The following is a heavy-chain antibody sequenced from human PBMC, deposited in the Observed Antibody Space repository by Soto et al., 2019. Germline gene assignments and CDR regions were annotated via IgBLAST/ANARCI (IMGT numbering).Heavy chain of an antibody. J-gene: IGHJ4*02. CDR2: ISAYNGNT. CDR1: GYTFTSYG. V-gene: IGHV1-18*01. D-gene: IGHD5-18*01. Sequence: ASVKVSCKASGYTFTSYGISWVRQAPGQGLEWMGWISAYNGNTNYAQKLQGRVTMTTDTSTSTAYMELRSLRSDDTAVYYCARDVASRGYSHGRFDYWGQGTLVTVSS. CDR3: ARDVASRGYSHGRFDY.